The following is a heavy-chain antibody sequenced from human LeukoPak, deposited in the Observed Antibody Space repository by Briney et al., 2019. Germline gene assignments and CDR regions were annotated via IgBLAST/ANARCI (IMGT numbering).Heavy chain of an antibody. CDR3: ARVVAAAGKELDY. J-gene: IGHJ4*02. CDR1: GGTFSSYA. D-gene: IGHD6-13*01. CDR2: IIPIFGTA. Sequence: GASVKVSCKASGGTFSSYAISWVRQAPGQGLEWMGGIIPIFGTANYAQKFQGRVTITADESTSTAYMELSSLRSEDTAVYYCARVVAAAGKELDYWGQGTLVTVSS. V-gene: IGHV1-69*01.